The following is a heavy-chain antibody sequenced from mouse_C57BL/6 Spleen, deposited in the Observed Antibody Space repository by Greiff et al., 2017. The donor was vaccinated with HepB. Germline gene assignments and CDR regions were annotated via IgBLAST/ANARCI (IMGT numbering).Heavy chain of an antibody. CDR2: IYPGSGST. V-gene: IGHV1-55*01. CDR1: GYTFTSYW. Sequence: QVHVKQPGAELVKPGASVKMSCKASGYTFTSYWITWVKQRPGQGLEWIGDIYPGSGSTNYNEKFKSKATLTVETSSSTAYMQLSSLTSEDSAVYYCARELGYDGGAMDYWGQGTSVTVSS. CDR3: ARELGYDGGAMDY. D-gene: IGHD2-2*01. J-gene: IGHJ4*01.